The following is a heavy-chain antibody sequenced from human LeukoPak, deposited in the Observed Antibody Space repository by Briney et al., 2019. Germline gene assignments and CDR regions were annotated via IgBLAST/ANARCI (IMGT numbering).Heavy chain of an antibody. J-gene: IGHJ4*02. CDR1: GAALSEYY. CDR3: ARAPFGPYSSPRYFDY. CDR2: VAHKGPT. D-gene: IGHD6-13*01. V-gene: IGHV4-59*08. Sequence: SETLSLTCAVYGAALSEYYWSWIRQSPGKGLEWIGEVAHKGPTVYSPTLNRKYNPSFKSRVTMSVDPSKNQFSLKLSSVTAADTAVYYCARAPFGPYSSPRYFDYWGQGTLVTVSS.